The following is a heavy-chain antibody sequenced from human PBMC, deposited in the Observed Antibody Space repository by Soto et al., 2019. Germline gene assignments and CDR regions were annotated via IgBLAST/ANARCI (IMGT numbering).Heavy chain of an antibody. J-gene: IGHJ6*02. D-gene: IGHD1-1*01. CDR1: GYTFTTYG. V-gene: IGHV1-18*04. Sequence: QVQLVQSGGVVRKPGASVKVSCKASGYTFTTYGISWVRQAPGQGLEWMGWISPYNGTTKYAEKFQGEMTMTTDTATSTAYMDLRSLRSDDTAVYYCARDGERDTGLNFYYYLHGMDAWGQGTRVTVSS. CDR3: ARDGERDTGLNFYYYLHGMDA. CDR2: ISPYNGTT.